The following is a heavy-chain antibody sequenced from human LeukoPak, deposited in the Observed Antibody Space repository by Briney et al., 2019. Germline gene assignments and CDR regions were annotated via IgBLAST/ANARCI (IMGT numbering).Heavy chain of an antibody. V-gene: IGHV4-59*01. CDR3: AREHGYSGSRNWFDP. J-gene: IGHJ5*02. D-gene: IGHD1-26*01. CDR2: SYYSRTT. Sequence: SETLSLTCTVSGDSIWGYYWSWIRQPPGKGLEWIGYSYYSRTTKYNPSLKSRVTISVDTSKNQLSLKLTSVTAADTAVYYCAREHGYSGSRNWFDPWGQETLVTVSP. CDR1: GDSIWGYY.